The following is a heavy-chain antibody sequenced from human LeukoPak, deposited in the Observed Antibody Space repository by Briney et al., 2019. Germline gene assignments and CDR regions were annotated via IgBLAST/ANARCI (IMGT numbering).Heavy chain of an antibody. CDR1: GGPFSGYY. D-gene: IGHD5-12*01. CDR2: INHSGST. CDR3: ARYRGYDYGAFDI. Sequence: PPETLSLTCAVYGGPFSGYYWSWIRQPPGKGLEWIGEINHSGSTNYNPSLKSRVTISVDTSKNQFSLKLSSVTAADTAVYYCARYRGYDYGAFDIWGQGTMVTVSS. J-gene: IGHJ3*02. V-gene: IGHV4-34*01.